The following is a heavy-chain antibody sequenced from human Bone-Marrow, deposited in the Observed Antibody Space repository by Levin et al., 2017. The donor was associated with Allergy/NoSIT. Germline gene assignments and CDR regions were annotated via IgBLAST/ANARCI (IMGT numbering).Heavy chain of an antibody. CDR2: INPSGGST. D-gene: IGHD6-13*01. CDR1: GYTFTSYY. CDR3: ARDRIAVAATGGDY. Sequence: ASVKVSCKASGYTFTSYYMHWVRQAPGQGLEWLGIINPSGGSTTYAQKFQGRVTMTRDTSTSTVYMDLSSLRSEDTAVYYCARDRIAVAATGGDYWGQGTLVTVSS. V-gene: IGHV1-46*01. J-gene: IGHJ4*02.